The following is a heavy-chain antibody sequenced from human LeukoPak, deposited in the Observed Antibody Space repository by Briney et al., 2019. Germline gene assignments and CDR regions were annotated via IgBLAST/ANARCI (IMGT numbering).Heavy chain of an antibody. CDR1: GFTFNNYG. V-gene: IGHV3-30*02. CDR2: IRYDGSNT. D-gene: IGHD2/OR15-2a*01. CDR3: AKDGTSYYYIYY. J-gene: IGHJ4*02. Sequence: PGGSLRLSCAASGFTFNNYGMHWVRQAPGKGLEWLAFIRYDGSNTYYADSVKGRFTVSRDDSKNTLYLQMNSLIGDDTAVYYCAKDGTSYYYIYYWGQGTLVTVSS.